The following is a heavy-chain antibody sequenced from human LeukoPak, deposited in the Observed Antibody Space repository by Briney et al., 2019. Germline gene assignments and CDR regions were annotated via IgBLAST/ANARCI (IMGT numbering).Heavy chain of an antibody. Sequence: GGSLRLSCAASGFTFDDYAMHWVRQAPGKGLEWVSGISWNSGSIGYADSVKGRFTISRDNSKNALYLQMNSLKPEDTAVYYCAKGAPPFITAVDFDYWGQGTLVTVSS. CDR2: ISWNSGSI. CDR3: AKGAPPFITAVDFDY. V-gene: IGHV3-9*01. D-gene: IGHD6-13*01. CDR1: GFTFDDYA. J-gene: IGHJ4*02.